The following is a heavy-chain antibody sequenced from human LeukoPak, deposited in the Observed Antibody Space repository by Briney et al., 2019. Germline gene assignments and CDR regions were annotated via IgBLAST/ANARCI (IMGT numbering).Heavy chain of an antibody. V-gene: IGHV3-30-3*01. CDR3: ARDPMAMALDY. D-gene: IGHD2-8*01. Sequence: PGGSLRLSCAASRFTFSSYAMHWVRQAPGKGLEWVAVISYDGSNKYYADSVRGRFTISRDNSKNTLYLQMNSLRAEDTAVYYCARDPMAMALDYWGQGTLVTVSS. CDR1: RFTFSSYA. CDR2: ISYDGSNK. J-gene: IGHJ4*02.